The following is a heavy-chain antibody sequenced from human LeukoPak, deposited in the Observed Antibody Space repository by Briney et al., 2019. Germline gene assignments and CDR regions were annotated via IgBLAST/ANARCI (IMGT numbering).Heavy chain of an antibody. CDR2: ISSSDAI. Sequence: GGSLRLSCAASGFTFSNYGMNWVRQAPGKRLEWVSYISSSDAIYYADSVKGRFTISRDNAENSLYLQLNSLRDEDTAVYYCARAMRSGYDYWGQGTLVTVSS. CDR1: GFTFSNYG. J-gene: IGHJ4*02. V-gene: IGHV3-48*02. CDR3: ARAMRSGYDY. D-gene: IGHD5-12*01.